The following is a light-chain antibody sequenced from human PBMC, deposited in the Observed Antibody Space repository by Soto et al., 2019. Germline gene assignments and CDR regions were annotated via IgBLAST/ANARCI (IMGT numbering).Light chain of an antibody. J-gene: IGKJ5*01. CDR1: QDISSW. V-gene: IGKV1-12*01. CDR3: QQGNSFPVT. Sequence: DIQMTQSPSSVSASVGDRVTITCRASQDISSWLAWYQQKPGKAPNLLIYAASSLQSGVPSRFSGSGSGTDFTLTISSLQPEDFAAYYCQQGNSFPVTFGPGTRLEMK. CDR2: AAS.